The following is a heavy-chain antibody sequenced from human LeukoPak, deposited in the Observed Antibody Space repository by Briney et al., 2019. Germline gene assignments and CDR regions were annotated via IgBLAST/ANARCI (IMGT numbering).Heavy chain of an antibody. CDR2: IYYSGST. CDR1: GGSISSYY. D-gene: IGHD5-24*01. CDR3: ARLGGMATSHFDY. J-gene: IGHJ4*02. V-gene: IGHV4-59*01. Sequence: SETLSLTCTASGGSISSYYWSWLRQPPGKGLEWIGYIYYSGSTNYNPSLKSRVTISVDTSKNQFSLKLSSVTAADTAVYYCARLGGMATSHFDYWGQGTLVTVSS.